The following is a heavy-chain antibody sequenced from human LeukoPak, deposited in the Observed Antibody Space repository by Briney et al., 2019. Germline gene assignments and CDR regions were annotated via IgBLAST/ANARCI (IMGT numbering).Heavy chain of an antibody. CDR1: GFIVSRNY. CDR2: IYSGGRT. CDR3: AKVPNCSSTSCYDAFDI. J-gene: IGHJ3*02. Sequence: PGGSLRLSCAASGFIVSRNYMSWVRQAPGKGLEWVSVIYSGGRTYYADSVKGRFTISRDNSKNTLYLQMNSLRAEDTAVYYCAKVPNCSSTSCYDAFDIWGQGTMVTVSS. V-gene: IGHV3-66*01. D-gene: IGHD2-2*01.